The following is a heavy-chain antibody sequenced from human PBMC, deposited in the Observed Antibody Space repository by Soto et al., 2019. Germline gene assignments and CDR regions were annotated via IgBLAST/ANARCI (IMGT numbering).Heavy chain of an antibody. J-gene: IGHJ5*02. CDR3: ARSPTMVRGLGWFDP. V-gene: IGHV1-69*01. Sequence: QVQLVQSGAEVEKTGSSVKVSCKASGGTLSSYAISWVRQAPGQGLEWMGGIIPIFGTANYAQKFQGRVTITADESTSTAYMELSSLRSEDTAVYYCARSPTMVRGLGWFDPWGQGTLVTVAS. CDR2: IIPIFGTA. D-gene: IGHD3-10*01. CDR1: GGTLSSYA.